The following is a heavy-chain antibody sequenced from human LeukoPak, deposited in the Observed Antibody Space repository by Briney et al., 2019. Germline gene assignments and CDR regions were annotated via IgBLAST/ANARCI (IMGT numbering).Heavy chain of an antibody. Sequence: SETLSLTCTVSGGSISSSSYYWGWIRQPPGKGLEWIGRIYYSGSTYYNPSRKSRVTISVDTSKNQFSLKLSSVTAADTAVYYCARAFTYDSSGYYYVTTQPTSYYFDYWGQGTLVTVSS. CDR2: IYYSGST. V-gene: IGHV4-39*07. D-gene: IGHD3-22*01. CDR1: GGSISSSSYY. J-gene: IGHJ4*02. CDR3: ARAFTYDSSGYYYVTTQPTSYYFDY.